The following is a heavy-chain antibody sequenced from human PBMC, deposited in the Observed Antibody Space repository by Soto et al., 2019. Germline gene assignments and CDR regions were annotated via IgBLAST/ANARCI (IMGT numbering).Heavy chain of an antibody. V-gene: IGHV4-31*03. Sequence: PSETMSLPGTVSGGSISSGGYSWSWIRQHPGKGLEWIGYIYDSGSSYYNPSLKSRVTISVDTTKNQISLTLSSVTAADTAVYYCARVGRSGSVYYGVEVCGQGTTVTVT. D-gene: IGHD3-10*01. J-gene: IGHJ6*01. CDR1: GGSISSGGYS. CDR2: IYDSGSS. CDR3: ARVGRSGSVYYGVEV.